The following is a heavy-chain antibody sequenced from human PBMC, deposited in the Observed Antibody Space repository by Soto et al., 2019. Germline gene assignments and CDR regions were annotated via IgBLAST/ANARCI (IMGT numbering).Heavy chain of an antibody. D-gene: IGHD3-3*01. CDR2: ISSDERNK. CDR1: GFTFSSHG. V-gene: IGHV3-30*18. CDR3: AKDQNVLRFLEWLTALDY. J-gene: IGHJ4*02. Sequence: PVGSRRLSCAASGFTFSSHGMHWVRQAPGKGLEWVAVISSDERNKYYGDSVKGRFTISRDNSKNTLYLHMNSLRIEDTAVYYCAKDQNVLRFLEWLTALDYWGQGTLVTVS.